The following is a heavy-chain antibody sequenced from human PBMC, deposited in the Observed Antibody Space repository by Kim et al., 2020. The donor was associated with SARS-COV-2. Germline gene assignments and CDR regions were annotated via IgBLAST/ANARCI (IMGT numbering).Heavy chain of an antibody. D-gene: IGHD5-18*01. V-gene: IGHV3-23*01. CDR3: ARLPRGYSHGASYSLDV. CDR2: IGATGDTT. J-gene: IGHJ6*02. CDR1: GFSFSNYA. Sequence: GGSLRLSCAASGFSFSNYAMTWVRQAPGQGLQWVSGIGATGDTTDYAESVKGRSTISRDSSNNTLYPQMNSLTGDDTAVYYCARLPRGYSHGASYSLDVWGQATTVTGSS.